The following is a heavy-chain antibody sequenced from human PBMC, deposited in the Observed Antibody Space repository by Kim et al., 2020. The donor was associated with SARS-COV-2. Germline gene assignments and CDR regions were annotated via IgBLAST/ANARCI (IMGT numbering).Heavy chain of an antibody. D-gene: IGHD3-9*01. V-gene: IGHV4-59*01. CDR2: IYYSGST. CDR3: ARALPDYDILTGYSYGFDP. J-gene: IGHJ5*02. CDR1: GGSISSYY. Sequence: SETPSLTCTVSGGSISSYYWSWIRQPPGKGLEWIGYIYYSGSTNYNPSLKSRVTISVDTSKNQFSLKLSSVTAADTAVYYCARALPDYDILTGYSYGFDPWGQGTLVTVSS.